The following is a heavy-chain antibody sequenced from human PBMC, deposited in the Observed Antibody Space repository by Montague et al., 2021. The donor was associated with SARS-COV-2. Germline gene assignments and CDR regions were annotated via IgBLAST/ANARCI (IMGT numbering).Heavy chain of an antibody. V-gene: IGHV4-38-2*02. CDR2: KFHSGST. D-gene: IGHD1-26*01. CDR1: NYSVSSGYY. Sequence: SETLSLTCTVSNYSVSSGYYWGWIRQFPGKGLEWIGFKFHSGSTYYNPSLQSRVITSVDTSKNHVSLKLRSVSAADTAVYYCARGVVGPTVLFLEYWGQGILVAVSS. J-gene: IGHJ4*02. CDR3: ARGVVGPTVLFLEY.